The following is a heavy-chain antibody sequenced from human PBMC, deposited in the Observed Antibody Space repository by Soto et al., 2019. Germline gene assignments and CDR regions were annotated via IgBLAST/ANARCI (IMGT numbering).Heavy chain of an antibody. J-gene: IGHJ6*02. V-gene: IGHV1-18*01. CDR1: GYTFISYG. Sequence: QVQLVQSGAEVKKPGASVKVSCKASGYTFISYGISWVRQAPGQGLEWMGWISAYNGNTNYAQKLQGRVTMTTDTSTSTAYVELRSLSSDDTAVDYCARDRGYCGGGSCYSYYYYGMDVWGQGTTVTASS. CDR3: ARDRGYCGGGSCYSYYYYGMDV. CDR2: ISAYNGNT. D-gene: IGHD2-15*01.